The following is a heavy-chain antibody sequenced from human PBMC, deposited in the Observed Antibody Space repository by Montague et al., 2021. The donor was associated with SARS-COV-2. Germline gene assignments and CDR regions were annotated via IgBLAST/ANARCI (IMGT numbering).Heavy chain of an antibody. V-gene: IGHV4-59*01. Sequence: SETLSLTCIVSGGSTNYYYWSWIRRSPGKGLEWIGYMYYSGSTNYSPSLKSRVTMSIDRSKNQFSLKLRSVTAADTAVYYCARVARYCTNGVCQTYYYYGLDVWAKGPRSPSP. CDR3: ARVARYCTNGVCQTYYYYGLDV. D-gene: IGHD2-8*01. J-gene: IGHJ6*02. CDR2: MYYSGST. CDR1: GGSTNYYY.